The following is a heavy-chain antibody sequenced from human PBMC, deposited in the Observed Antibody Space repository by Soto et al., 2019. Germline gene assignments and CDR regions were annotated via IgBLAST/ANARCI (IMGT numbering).Heavy chain of an antibody. D-gene: IGHD6-19*01. CDR3: ARVNPGKWLVNY. J-gene: IGHJ4*02. CDR2: IYYSGTT. Sequence: SETLSLTCTFSGGSISSGGYNWSWIRQHPGKGLEWIGYIYYSGTTYYNPSLKSRVTISVDTSKNQFSLKLTSVTAADTAVYYCARVNPGKWLVNYWSQGTLVTVSS. CDR1: GGSISSGGYN. V-gene: IGHV4-31*03.